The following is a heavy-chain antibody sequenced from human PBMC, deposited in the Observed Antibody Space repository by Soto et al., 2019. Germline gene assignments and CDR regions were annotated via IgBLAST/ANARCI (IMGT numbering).Heavy chain of an antibody. CDR1: GGSISSYY. D-gene: IGHD1-1*01. V-gene: IGHV4-59*08. J-gene: IGHJ5*02. CDR2: IYYSGST. Sequence: PSETLSLTCTVSGGSISSYYWSWIRQPPGKGLEWIGYIYYSGSTNYNPSLKSRVTISVDTSKNQFSLKLSSVTAADTAVYYCARTRVPVWFDPWGQGTLVTVSS. CDR3: ARTRVPVWFDP.